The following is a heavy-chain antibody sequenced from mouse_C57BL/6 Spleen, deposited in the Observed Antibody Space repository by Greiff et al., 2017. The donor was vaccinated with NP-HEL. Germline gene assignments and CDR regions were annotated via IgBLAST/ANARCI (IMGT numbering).Heavy chain of an antibody. Sequence: VQLQQSGPELVKPGASVKISCKASGYSFTGYYMNWVKQSPEKSLEWIGEINPSTGGTTYNQKFKAKATLTVDKSSSTAYMQLKSLTSEDSAVYYCARSGTAQASLDYWGQGTTLTVSS. J-gene: IGHJ2*01. CDR1: GYSFTGYY. V-gene: IGHV1-42*01. D-gene: IGHD3-2*02. CDR3: ARSGTAQASLDY. CDR2: INPSTGGT.